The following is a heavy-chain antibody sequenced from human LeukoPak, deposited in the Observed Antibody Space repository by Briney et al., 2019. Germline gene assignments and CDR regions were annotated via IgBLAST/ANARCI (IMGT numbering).Heavy chain of an antibody. CDR1: GFTFGGYG. V-gene: IGHV3-33*01. Sequence: PGGSLRLSCAASGFTFGGYGMHWVRQAPGKGLEWVAVIWYDGSNDDYADSVKGRFTISRDNSKSTLYLQMNSLRAEDTAIYYCARSIPRYDGSAYYPDYWGQGTLVTVSS. CDR3: ARSIPRYDGSAYYPDY. CDR2: IWYDGSND. D-gene: IGHD3-22*01. J-gene: IGHJ4*02.